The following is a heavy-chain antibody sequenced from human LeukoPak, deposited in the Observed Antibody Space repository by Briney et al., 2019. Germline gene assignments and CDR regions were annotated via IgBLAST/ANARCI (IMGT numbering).Heavy chain of an antibody. CDR2: ISSSGSTI. Sequence: PGGSLRRSCAASGFTFSDYYMSWLRQAPGKGLEGGSDISSSGSTIYYADSVKGRFTISRDNAKNSLYLQMNSLRAEDTAVYYCARDLMEIAAAGSIDPWGQGTLVTVSS. CDR1: GFTFSDYY. D-gene: IGHD6-13*01. CDR3: ARDLMEIAAAGSIDP. V-gene: IGHV3-11*01. J-gene: IGHJ5*02.